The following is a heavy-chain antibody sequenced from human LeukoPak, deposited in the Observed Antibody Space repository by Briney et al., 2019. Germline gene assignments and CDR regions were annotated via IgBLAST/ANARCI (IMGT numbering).Heavy chain of an antibody. CDR1: GGSISSSSYY. Sequence: SETLSLTCTVSGGSISSSSYYWSWIRQPPGKGLEWIGYIYYSGSTYYNPSLKSRVTISVDTSKNQFSLKLSSVTAADTAVYYCAREKGGILWFGELSYYFDYWGQGTLVAVSS. D-gene: IGHD3-10*01. CDR3: AREKGGILWFGELSYYFDY. J-gene: IGHJ4*02. V-gene: IGHV4-30-4*08. CDR2: IYYSGST.